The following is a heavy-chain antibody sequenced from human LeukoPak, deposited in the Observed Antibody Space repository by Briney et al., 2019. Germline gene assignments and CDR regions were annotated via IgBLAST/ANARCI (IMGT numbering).Heavy chain of an antibody. CDR2: ISWNSGSI. D-gene: IGHD2-15*01. CDR1: GFTFDDYA. V-gene: IGHV3-9*01. J-gene: IGHJ4*02. Sequence: GGSLRLSCAASGFTFDDYAMHWVRQAPGKGLEWVSGISWNSGSIGYADSVKGRFTISRDNAKNSLYLQMNSLRAEDTALYYCARGVVAATVSYFDYWGQGTLVTVPS. CDR3: ARGVVAATVSYFDY.